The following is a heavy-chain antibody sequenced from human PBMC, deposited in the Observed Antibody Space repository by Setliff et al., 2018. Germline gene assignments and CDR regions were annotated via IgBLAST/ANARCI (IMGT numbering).Heavy chain of an antibody. V-gene: IGHV3-15*01. CDR2: IKGKSDGGTV. CDR3: MSTPSGTYSTYYYYYNMDV. J-gene: IGHJ6*03. D-gene: IGHD3-10*01. CDR1: GFTFNNAW. Sequence: LRLSCAASGFTFNNAWMSWVRQAPGKGLEWVGRIKGKSDGGTVDYAAPVKGRFTISRDDSKRTLYLQMNSLKNEDTALYYCMSTPSGTYSTYYYYYNMDVWGKGTQVTVSS.